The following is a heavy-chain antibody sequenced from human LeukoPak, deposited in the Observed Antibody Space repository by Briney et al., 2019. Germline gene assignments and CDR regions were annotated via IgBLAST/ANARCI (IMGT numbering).Heavy chain of an antibody. CDR1: GYTFTGYY. CDR2: INPNSGGT. CDR3: ARGDWVGYCTNGVCFYFDY. Sequence: GASVKVSCKASGYTFTGYYMHWVRQAPGQGLEWMGWINPNSGGTNYAQKFQGRVTMTRDTSISTAYMELNRLRSDDTAVYYCARGDWVGYCTNGVCFYFDYWGQGTLVTVSS. V-gene: IGHV1-2*02. D-gene: IGHD2-8*01. J-gene: IGHJ4*02.